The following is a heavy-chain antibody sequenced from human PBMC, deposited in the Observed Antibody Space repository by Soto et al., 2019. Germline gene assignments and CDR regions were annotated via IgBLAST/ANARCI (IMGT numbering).Heavy chain of an antibody. J-gene: IGHJ6*02. V-gene: IGHV1-3*01. CDR1: GYTFTSYA. CDR3: ARVYDYVWGSYRYTVHGMDV. D-gene: IGHD3-16*02. Sequence: ASVKVSCKASGYTFTSYAMHWVRQAPGQRLEWMGWINAGNGNTKYSQKFQGRVTITRDTSASTAYMELSSLRSEDTAVYYCARVYDYVWGSYRYTVHGMDVWGQGTTVTVSS. CDR2: INAGNGNT.